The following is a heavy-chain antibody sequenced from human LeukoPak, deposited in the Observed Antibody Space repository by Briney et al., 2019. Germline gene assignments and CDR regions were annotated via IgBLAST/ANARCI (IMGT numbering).Heavy chain of an antibody. Sequence: PGGSLRLSCAASGFTFSSYWMSWVRQAPGKGLEWVSAISGSDDGTYYADSVKGRFTISRDNSRNTLYLQMNTLRAEDTAVYFCAKSPVSSCRGSFCYPFDYWGQGNLVTVSS. CDR1: GFTFSSYW. CDR3: AKSPVSSCRGSFCYPFDY. D-gene: IGHD2-15*01. V-gene: IGHV3-23*01. CDR2: ISGSDDGT. J-gene: IGHJ4*02.